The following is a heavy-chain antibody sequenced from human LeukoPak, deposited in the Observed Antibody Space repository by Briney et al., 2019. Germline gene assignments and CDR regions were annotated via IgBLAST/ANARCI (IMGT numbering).Heavy chain of an antibody. D-gene: IGHD1/OR15-1a*01. Sequence: GGSLRLSCVTSGFAFSNYWMHWVRQASGKAPVWVSRINPDGTTTDYADSVKGRFTISRDNAKNMVFLQMNGLRADDTALYYCAKDLSWNTADRWGQGILVTVSS. J-gene: IGHJ5*02. V-gene: IGHV3-74*01. CDR3: AKDLSWNTADR. CDR2: INPDGTTT. CDR1: GFAFSNYW.